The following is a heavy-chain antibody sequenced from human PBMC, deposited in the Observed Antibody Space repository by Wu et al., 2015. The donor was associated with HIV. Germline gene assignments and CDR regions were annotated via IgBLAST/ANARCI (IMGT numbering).Heavy chain of an antibody. CDR1: GFIFADYY. V-gene: IGHV1-2*02. CDR2: IRANSGGT. Sequence: QVQLVQSGAEVKKPGASVKVSCRASGFIFADYYIHWMRQAAGQGPEWMGWIRANSGGTKYAQNFQGRVTMTRDTSISTAYMELSRLRSDDTAVYYCARDFGCSSTSCYIEFAFDIWGQGTMVTVSS. D-gene: IGHD2-2*02. CDR3: ARDFGCSSTSCYIEFAFDI. J-gene: IGHJ3*02.